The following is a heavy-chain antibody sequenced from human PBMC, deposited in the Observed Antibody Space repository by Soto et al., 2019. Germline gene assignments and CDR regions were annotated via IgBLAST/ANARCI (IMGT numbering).Heavy chain of an antibody. J-gene: IGHJ4*02. CDR2: ISGGGDAT. CDR3: AKKSLGSITLRALYSLAY. D-gene: IGHD7-27*01. Sequence: EVQLLESGGGLVQPGGSLRLSCAASGFTFGNYAFSWVRQAPGKGLEWVSVISGGGDATYYPDSVKGRFTTSRDNAKNTGYLQMNGRRAEDTAVYYCAKKSLGSITLRALYSLAYGGQGTLVTVSS. V-gene: IGHV3-23*01. CDR1: GFTFGNYA.